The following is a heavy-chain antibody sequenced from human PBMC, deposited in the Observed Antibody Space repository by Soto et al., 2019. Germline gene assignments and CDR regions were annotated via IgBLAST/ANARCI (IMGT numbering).Heavy chain of an antibody. CDR3: AKVYYYDSSGYYYPFDY. J-gene: IGHJ4*02. CDR1: GFTFSSYA. D-gene: IGHD3-22*01. V-gene: IGHV3-23*01. Sequence: PGGSLRLSCAASGFTFSSYAMSWVRQAPGKGLEWVSAISGSGGSTYYADSVKGRFTISRDNSKNTLYLQMNSLRAEDTGVYYCAKVYYYDSSGYYYPFDYWGQGTLVTVSS. CDR2: ISGSGGST.